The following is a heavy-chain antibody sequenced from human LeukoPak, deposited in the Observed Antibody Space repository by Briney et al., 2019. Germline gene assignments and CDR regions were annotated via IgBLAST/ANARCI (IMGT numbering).Heavy chain of an antibody. J-gene: IGHJ6*03. Sequence: SETLSLTCTVSGGSISSSSYYWGWIRQPPGKGLEWIGSIYYSGSTYYNPSLKSRVTISVDTSKNQFSLKLSSVIAADTAVYYCARDRAYCGGDCYPALNRYYMDVWGKGTTVTVSS. CDR1: GGSISSSSYY. CDR3: ARDRAYCGGDCYPALNRYYMDV. D-gene: IGHD2-21*02. CDR2: IYYSGST. V-gene: IGHV4-39*07.